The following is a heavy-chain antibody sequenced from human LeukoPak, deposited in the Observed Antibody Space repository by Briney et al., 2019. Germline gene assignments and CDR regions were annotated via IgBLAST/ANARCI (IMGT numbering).Heavy chain of an antibody. Sequence: GGSLRLSFAATGFTFYDYDMRWVRQVPGKGLEWVSGINWNGGRTSYVDSVKGRLTISRDNAKNSLYLQMNSLGAEDTALYYCASSWGGSYYLGFDYWGQGTLVTVPS. CDR1: GFTFYDYD. V-gene: IGHV3-20*03. CDR3: ASSWGGSYYLGFDY. D-gene: IGHD3-10*01. J-gene: IGHJ4*02. CDR2: INWNGGRT.